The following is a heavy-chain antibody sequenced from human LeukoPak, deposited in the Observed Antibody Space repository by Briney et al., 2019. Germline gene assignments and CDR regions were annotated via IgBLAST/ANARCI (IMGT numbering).Heavy chain of an antibody. D-gene: IGHD2-15*01. CDR1: GFTFSSYS. Sequence: GGSLRLSCAASGFTFSSYSMNWVRQAPGEGLEWVSSISRSSSYIYYADSVKGRFTISRDNAKNSLYLQMNSLRAERTAVYYCASVGYCSGRSCSLDAFDIWGQGTMVTVSS. CDR2: ISRSSSYI. CDR3: ASVGYCSGRSCSLDAFDI. V-gene: IGHV3-21*01. J-gene: IGHJ3*02.